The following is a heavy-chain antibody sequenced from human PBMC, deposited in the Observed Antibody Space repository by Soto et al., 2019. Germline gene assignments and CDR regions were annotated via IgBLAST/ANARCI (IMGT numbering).Heavy chain of an antibody. CDR1: GYTFTLYG. D-gene: IGHD4-17*01. CDR2: FSAYDGNT. V-gene: IGHV1-18*01. Sequence: QVQLVQSGAEVKKHRASVKVSCKASGYTFTLYGISSVRQAPGQGLEWLRWFSAYDGNTHSAQKLQGRVTMTTDTSTSTADMEMRSLGSDDTAVYYRASDRDYGDQSGGGYWFDPRGQGTLVTVAS. CDR3: ASDRDYGDQSGGGYWFDP. J-gene: IGHJ5*02.